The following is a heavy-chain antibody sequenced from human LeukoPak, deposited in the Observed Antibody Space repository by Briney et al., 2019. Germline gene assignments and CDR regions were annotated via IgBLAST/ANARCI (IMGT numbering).Heavy chain of an antibody. Sequence: GGSLRLSCAASGFTFSSYSMNWVRQAPGKGLERVSSISSSSSYIYYADSVKGRFTISRDNAKNSLYLQMNSLRAEDTAVYYCASNLNLRWFGELLNYWGQGTLVTVSS. J-gene: IGHJ4*02. CDR3: ASNLNLRWFGELLNY. D-gene: IGHD3-10*01. CDR2: ISSSSSYI. CDR1: GFTFSSYS. V-gene: IGHV3-21*01.